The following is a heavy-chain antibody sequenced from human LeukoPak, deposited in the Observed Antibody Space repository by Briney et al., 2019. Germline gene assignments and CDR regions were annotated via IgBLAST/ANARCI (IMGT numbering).Heavy chain of an antibody. Sequence: RPSETLSLTCTVSGGSISSSSYYWGWIRQPPGKGLEWIGSIYYSGSTYYNPSLKSRVTISVDTSKNQFSLKLSSVTAADTAVYYCARRKGFGEGYFDSWGQGTLVTVSS. V-gene: IGHV4-39*01. CDR1: GGSISSSSYY. D-gene: IGHD3-10*01. J-gene: IGHJ4*02. CDR2: IYYSGST. CDR3: ARRKGFGEGYFDS.